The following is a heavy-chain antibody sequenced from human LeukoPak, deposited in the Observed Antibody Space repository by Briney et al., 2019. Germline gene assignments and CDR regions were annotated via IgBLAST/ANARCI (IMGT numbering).Heavy chain of an antibody. CDR3: AKDLRRGYSYAIAGPYYFDY. V-gene: IGHV3-23*01. CDR1: GFTFSSYA. Sequence: GGSLRLSCAASGFTFSSYAMSWVRQAPGKGLEWVSAISGSGGSTYHADSVKGRFTISRDNSKNTLYLQMNSLRAEDTAVYYCAKDLRRGYSYAIAGPYYFDYWGQGTLVTVSS. CDR2: ISGSGGST. D-gene: IGHD5-18*01. J-gene: IGHJ4*02.